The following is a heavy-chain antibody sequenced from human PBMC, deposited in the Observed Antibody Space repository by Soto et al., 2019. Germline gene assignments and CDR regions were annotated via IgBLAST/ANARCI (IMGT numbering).Heavy chain of an antibody. Sequence: QVQLVQSGAEVKKPGASVKVSCKASGGTVSSYTISWVRQAPGQGLEWMGRIIPILGIANYAQKFQGRVTITADKSTSTAYMEVSSLRAEDTAVYYCARGYCSSTSCYPYYYYGMDVWGQGTTVTVSS. J-gene: IGHJ6*02. CDR2: IIPILGIA. CDR1: GGTVSSYT. D-gene: IGHD2-2*01. CDR3: ARGYCSSTSCYPYYYYGMDV. V-gene: IGHV1-69*02.